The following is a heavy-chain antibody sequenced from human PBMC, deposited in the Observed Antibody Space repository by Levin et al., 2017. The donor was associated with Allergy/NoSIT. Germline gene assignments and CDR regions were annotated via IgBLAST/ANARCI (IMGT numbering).Heavy chain of an antibody. D-gene: IGHD6-13*01. V-gene: IGHV3-66*01. Sequence: GGSLRLSCAASGFTVSSNYMTWVRQAPGKGLEWVPVIYSGGNTYYADSVKGRFTISRDIPKNTLYLQVNSLRAEDTALYFCASISSSWYNRRHAFDIWGQGTMVTVSS. CDR1: GFTVSSNY. CDR2: IYSGGNT. CDR3: ASISSSWYNRRHAFDI. J-gene: IGHJ3*02.